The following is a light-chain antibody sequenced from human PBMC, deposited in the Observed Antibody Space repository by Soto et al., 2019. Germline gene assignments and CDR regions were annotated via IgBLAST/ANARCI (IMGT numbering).Light chain of an antibody. CDR2: EVN. J-gene: IGLJ2*01. Sequence: QSVLTQPPSASGSPGQSVTISCTGTSSDVGGFNYVSWYQQHPGKDPKLMIFEVNKRPSGVPDRFSGSKSGNTASLTVSGLQAEDEADYYCSSYTDTTTVVFGGGTKLTVL. CDR1: SSDVGGFNY. CDR3: SSYTDTTTVV. V-gene: IGLV2-8*01.